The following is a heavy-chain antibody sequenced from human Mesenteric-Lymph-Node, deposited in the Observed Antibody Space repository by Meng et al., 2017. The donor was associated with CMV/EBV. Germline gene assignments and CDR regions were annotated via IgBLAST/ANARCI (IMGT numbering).Heavy chain of an antibody. J-gene: IGHJ4*01. CDR3: ARHDLRRGLDY. CDR2: IYPGDSDT. V-gene: IGHV5-51*01. Sequence: GESLKISCEASGYRFSNYWIGWVRQMPGKGLEWMGIIYPGDSDTTYSPSFQGQVTISGDKSLNSIYLHWSSLKASDTAIYYCARHDLRRGLDYWGQGTLVTVSS. CDR1: GYRFSNYW. D-gene: IGHD3-10*01.